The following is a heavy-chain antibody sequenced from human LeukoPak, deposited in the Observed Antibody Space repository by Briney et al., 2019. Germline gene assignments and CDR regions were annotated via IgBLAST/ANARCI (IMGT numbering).Heavy chain of an antibody. CDR2: ISGSGSST. CDR1: GFTFSNYA. J-gene: IGHJ4*02. V-gene: IGHV3-23*01. CDR3: ANEFNY. Sequence: GGSLRLSCAASGFTFSNYAMSWVRQAPGKGLEWVSLISGSGSSTYYADSVKGRFTISRDNSKNTLYLHMSSLRDEDTAIYYCANEFNYWGQGTLVTVSS.